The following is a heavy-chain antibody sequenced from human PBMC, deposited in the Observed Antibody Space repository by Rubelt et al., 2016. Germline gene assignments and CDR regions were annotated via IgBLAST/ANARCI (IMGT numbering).Heavy chain of an antibody. CDR1: GGSISSYY. Sequence: QVQLQESGPGLVKPSETLSLTCTVSGGSISSYYWSWIRQPPGKGLEWIGSIYSSGNTYYNSSLKSRVTLSLDPSKSQFSVRLTSMTAADTAVYYCARHDAASSGQGWFDPWGQGTLVTVSS. V-gene: IGHV4-59*04. CDR3: ARHDAASSGQGWFDP. J-gene: IGHJ5*02. CDR2: IYSSGNT. D-gene: IGHD6-19*01.